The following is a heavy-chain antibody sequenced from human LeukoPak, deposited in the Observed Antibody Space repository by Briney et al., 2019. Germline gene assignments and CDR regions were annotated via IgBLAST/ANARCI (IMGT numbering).Heavy chain of an antibody. CDR1: GLTVSINY. CDR2: IYTTAKT. J-gene: IGHJ4*02. Sequence: GGSLRLSCAASGLTVSINYMSWVRQAPGEGLEWVSVIYTTAKTFYADSVKGRFSISRDNSKNTVYLQMNSLRAEDTAVYYCAKVSPTGRAFDCWGQGTLVTVSS. CDR3: AKVSPTGRAFDC. V-gene: IGHV3-53*01. D-gene: IGHD1-1*01.